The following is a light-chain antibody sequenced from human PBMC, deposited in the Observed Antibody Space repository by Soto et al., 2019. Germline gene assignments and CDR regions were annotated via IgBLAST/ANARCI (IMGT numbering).Light chain of an antibody. V-gene: IGKV3-20*01. Sequence: EIVLTQSAGTLSLSPGERATLSCRASQSVRSNYLAWYQRKPGQAPRLLIYGASSRATGIPDRFSGTGSGTDFTLTISRLEPEEFAVYYCQQYGGSPYTFGQGTKLE. CDR2: GAS. CDR3: QQYGGSPYT. J-gene: IGKJ2*01. CDR1: QSVRSNY.